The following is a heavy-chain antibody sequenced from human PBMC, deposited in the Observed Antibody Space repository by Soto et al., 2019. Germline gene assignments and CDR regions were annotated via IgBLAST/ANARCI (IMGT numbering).Heavy chain of an antibody. J-gene: IGHJ1*01. D-gene: IGHD5-18*01. Sequence: EVQLVESGGGLVQPGESLRLSCAPSGFTVSSNYMSWVRQAPGKGLEWVSVIYSGGSTYYADSVKGRFTISRDNSKNTLYLQMNSLRVEDTAVSYCASVDTAMVRRVYFQHWGQGTPVTVCS. CDR3: ASVDTAMVRRVYFQH. V-gene: IGHV3-66*01. CDR2: IYSGGST. CDR1: GFTVSSNY.